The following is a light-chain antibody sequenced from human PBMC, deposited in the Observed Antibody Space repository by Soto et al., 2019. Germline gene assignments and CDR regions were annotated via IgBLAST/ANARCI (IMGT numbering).Light chain of an antibody. V-gene: IGLV7-43*01. CDR3: LVYYGGTWV. J-gene: IGLJ3*02. CDR2: GTS. CDR1: TGAVTSGYF. Sequence: QAVVTQEPSLTVSPGGTVTLTCASNTGAVTSGYFPNWFQQKPGQAPRALIYGTSDRYSWTPARFSGSLPGGKAALTLSGVQPEDEADYYCLVYYGGTWVFGGGTKLTVL.